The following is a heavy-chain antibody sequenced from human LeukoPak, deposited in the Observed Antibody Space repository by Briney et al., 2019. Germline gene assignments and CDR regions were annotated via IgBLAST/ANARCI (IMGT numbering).Heavy chain of an antibody. D-gene: IGHD3-10*01. J-gene: IGHJ4*02. CDR1: GFTFSNYW. CDR3: ARALSNTVRGVGDY. V-gene: IGHV3-74*01. CDR2: MSGDGSST. Sequence: PGGSLRLSCAASGFTFSNYWMNWVRQVPGTGLMWVSRMSGDGSSTNYADSVKGRFTISRDNAKNTPYLQMNSLRVEDTAVYYCARALSNTVRGVGDYWGQGTLVTVSS.